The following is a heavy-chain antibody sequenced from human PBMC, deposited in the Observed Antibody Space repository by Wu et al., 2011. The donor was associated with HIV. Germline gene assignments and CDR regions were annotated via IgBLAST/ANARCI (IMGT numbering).Heavy chain of an antibody. V-gene: IGHV1-69*14. Sequence: QVQLVQSGAEVKKSGSSVKVSCKASGGTFSSYAISWVRQAPGQGLEWMGRIIPISGTVNMAQKFQGRVTMTADRPSSTAYMELTSLTSEDAAMYFCVRDYKGWNDRAPKFDRWGQGTLGHRL. CDR2: IIPISGTV. D-gene: IGHD1-1*01. CDR1: GGTFSSYA. J-gene: IGHJ5*02. CDR3: VRDYKGWNDRAPKFDR.